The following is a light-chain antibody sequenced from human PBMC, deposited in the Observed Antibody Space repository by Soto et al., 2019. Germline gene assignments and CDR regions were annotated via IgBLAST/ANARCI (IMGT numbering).Light chain of an antibody. J-gene: IGLJ1*01. V-gene: IGLV2-23*01. CDR3: CSYAGSSTYV. Sequence: QSALTQPASVSGSPGQSITISCTGTSSDVGSYNLVSWYQQHPGKAPKLMIYEGSKRPSGVSNRFFGSKSDNTASLTISGLQAEDEADYFCCSYAGSSTYVFGTGTKVTVL. CDR1: SSDVGSYNL. CDR2: EGS.